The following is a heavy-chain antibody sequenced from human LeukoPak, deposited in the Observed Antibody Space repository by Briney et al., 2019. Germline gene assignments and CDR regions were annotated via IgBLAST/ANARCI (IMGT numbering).Heavy chain of an antibody. CDR2: ISGSGSYI. CDR3: ARDAYYYDSSGYYLPAGADY. J-gene: IGHJ4*02. CDR1: GFTFSDYS. Sequence: GRTLRLSCAASGFTFSDYSMNWVRQTPRKGLEWVSCISGSGSYIYYADSVKGRSTISRDNAKNSLYLQMNSLRAEDTAMYYCARDAYYYDSSGYYLPAGADYWGQGTLVTVSS. D-gene: IGHD3-22*01. V-gene: IGHV3-21*01.